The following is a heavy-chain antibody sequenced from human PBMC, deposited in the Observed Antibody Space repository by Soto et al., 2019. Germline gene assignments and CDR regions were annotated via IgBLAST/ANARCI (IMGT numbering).Heavy chain of an antibody. V-gene: IGHV3-15*01. D-gene: IGHD1-26*01. Sequence: GGSLRLSCAASGFTFSNAWMSWVRQAPGKGLEWVGRIKSKTDGGTTDYAAPVKGRFTISRDDSKNTLYLQMNSLRAEDTAVYYCAKSPLEGGATSFDYWGQGTLVTVSS. J-gene: IGHJ4*02. CDR2: IKSKTDGGTT. CDR3: AKSPLEGGATSFDY. CDR1: GFTFSNAW.